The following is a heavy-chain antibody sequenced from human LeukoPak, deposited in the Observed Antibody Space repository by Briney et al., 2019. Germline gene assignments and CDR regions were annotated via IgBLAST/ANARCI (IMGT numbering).Heavy chain of an antibody. CDR2: ISGSGGST. V-gene: IGHV3-23*01. J-gene: IGHJ4*02. D-gene: IGHD2-15*01. CDR1: GFSFSSYA. Sequence: PGGSVRLSCAASGFSFSSYAMSWVRQAPGKGLEWVSSISGSGGSTNYADSVKGRFTISRDNSKNTLFLQMDSLRAEDTAVYYCAKDGGNNVVVVAALHYWGQGTLVSVSS. CDR3: AKDGGNNVVVVAALHY.